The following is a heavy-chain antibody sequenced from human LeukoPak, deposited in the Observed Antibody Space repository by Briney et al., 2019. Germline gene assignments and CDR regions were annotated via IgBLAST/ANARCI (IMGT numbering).Heavy chain of an antibody. CDR1: GFICSSYI. V-gene: IGHV3-48*01. Sequence: GGSLRLSCAASGFICSSYILNWVRQAPGKGLEWLSYISCYSSTIYYADSVKGRFTMSRDNAKNSLYLQMDSLRAEDTAVYYCARSPYYYDSSGYYWGNYFDYWGQGTLVTVSS. J-gene: IGHJ4*02. CDR3: ARSPYYYDSSGYYWGNYFDY. CDR2: ISCYSSTI. D-gene: IGHD3-22*01.